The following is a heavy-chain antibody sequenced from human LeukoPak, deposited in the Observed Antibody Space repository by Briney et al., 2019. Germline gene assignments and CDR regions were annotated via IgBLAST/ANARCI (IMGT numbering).Heavy chain of an antibody. V-gene: IGHV3-21*01. D-gene: IGHD4-11*01. CDR1: GFTFTTYA. J-gene: IGHJ4*02. CDR2: ISGTSHYI. Sequence: GGSLRLSCAASGFTFTTYAMNSVRQARGKALEWVSLISGTSHYIYYADSVKGRFTIPRDDAKNSFYLQMNNLRAENSAVYSCARAYTIADQFDCWGQGSLVTVSS. CDR3: ARAYTIADQFDC.